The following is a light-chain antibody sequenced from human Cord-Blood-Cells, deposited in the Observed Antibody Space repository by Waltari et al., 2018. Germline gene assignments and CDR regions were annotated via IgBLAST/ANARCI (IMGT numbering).Light chain of an antibody. CDR1: SSAVGSYNR. Sequence: QSALTQPPSVSGSPGQSVTISCTGTSSAVGSYNRVPCYQQPQCPAPKLMIYEVSNRPSGVPDRFSVSKSGNTASLTISGLQAEDEADYYCSSYTSSSTWVFGGGTKLTVL. CDR2: EVS. J-gene: IGLJ3*02. CDR3: SSYTSSSTWV. V-gene: IGLV2-18*02.